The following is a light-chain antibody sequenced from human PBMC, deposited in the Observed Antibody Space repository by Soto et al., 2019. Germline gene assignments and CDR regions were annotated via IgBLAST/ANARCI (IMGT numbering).Light chain of an antibody. CDR2: EVS. V-gene: IGLV2-14*01. CDR3: SSYPSSSTNYV. Sequence: QSALTQPASVSGPPGQSITISCTGTSSDVGGYNYVSWYQQHPGKAPKLMIYEVSNRPSGVSNRFSGSKSGNTASLTISGLQAEDEADYYCSSYPSSSTNYVLGNGTKVTVL. J-gene: IGLJ1*01. CDR1: SSDVGGYNY.